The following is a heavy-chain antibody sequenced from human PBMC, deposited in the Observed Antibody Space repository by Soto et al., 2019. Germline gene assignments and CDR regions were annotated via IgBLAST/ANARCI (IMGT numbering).Heavy chain of an antibody. D-gene: IGHD6-19*01. V-gene: IGHV4-30-2*01. Sequence: QLQLQESGSGLVKPSQTLSLTCAVSGGSISSGGYSWSWIRQPPGKGLEYIGYIYHSGSTYYNPSPESRVTISVDRSKSQFSLKLSSVTAADTAVYYCARVRSGWGIDYWGQGTLVTVSS. CDR1: GGSISSGGYS. CDR2: IYHSGST. CDR3: ARVRSGWGIDY. J-gene: IGHJ4*02.